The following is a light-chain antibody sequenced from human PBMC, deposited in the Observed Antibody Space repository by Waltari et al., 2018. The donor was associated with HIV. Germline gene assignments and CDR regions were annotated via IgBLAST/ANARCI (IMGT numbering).Light chain of an antibody. V-gene: IGKV2-28*01. CDR1: PSLLHSNGYNY. CDR3: MQALETPLYS. J-gene: IGKJ2*03. Sequence: DIVMTQSPLSLTVTPGEPASISCRSSPSLLHSNGYNYLDWYLQKPGQSPQLLIYLGSNRASGVPERFSGSGSGTDFTLKISRVEAEDVGVYFCMQALETPLYSFGQGTKLEIK. CDR2: LGS.